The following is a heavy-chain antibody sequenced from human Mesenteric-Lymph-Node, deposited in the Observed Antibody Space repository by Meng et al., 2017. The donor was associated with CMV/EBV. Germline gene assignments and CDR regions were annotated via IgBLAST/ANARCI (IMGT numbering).Heavy chain of an antibody. CDR1: GFTFSSYA. V-gene: IGHV3-30*04. CDR3: ARGGVRSIDYYAMEV. CDR2: ISYDGSNK. Sequence: GESLKISCAASGFTFSSYAMHWVRQAPGKGLEWVAVISYDGSNKYYADSVKGRFTISRDNSKNTLYLQMNSLRAEDTAVYYCARGGVRSIDYYAMEVWGQGTTVTVSS. D-gene: IGHD3-3*01. J-gene: IGHJ6*02.